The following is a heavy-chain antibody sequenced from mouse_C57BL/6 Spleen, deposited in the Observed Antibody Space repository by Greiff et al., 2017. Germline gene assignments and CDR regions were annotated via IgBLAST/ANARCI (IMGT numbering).Heavy chain of an antibody. V-gene: IGHV1-52*01. J-gene: IGHJ2*01. CDR1: GYTFTSYW. D-gene: IGHD2-1*01. CDR3: ARRYGNFHFGC. CDR2: INPSDSET. Sequence: QVHVKQPGAELVRPGSSVKLSCKASGYTFTSYWMHWVKQRPIQGLEWIGNINPSDSETHYNQKFKDKATLTVDKSSSTAYMQLSSLTSEDSAVYYCARRYGNFHFGCWGQGTTLTVSS.